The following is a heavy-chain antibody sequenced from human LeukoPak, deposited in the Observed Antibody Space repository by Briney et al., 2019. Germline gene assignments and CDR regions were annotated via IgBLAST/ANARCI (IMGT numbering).Heavy chain of an antibody. CDR2: ISGSGGST. V-gene: IGHV3-23*01. D-gene: IGHD3-22*01. CDR3: ATPTRQYYYDSIFMAFDT. CDR1: GFTFSSYA. J-gene: IGHJ3*02. Sequence: PGGSLRLSCAASGFTFSSYAMSWVRQAPGKGLEWVSAISGSGGSTYYADSVKGRFTISRDNSKNTLYLQMNSLRAEDTAVYYCATPTRQYYYDSIFMAFDTWGQGTMVTVSS.